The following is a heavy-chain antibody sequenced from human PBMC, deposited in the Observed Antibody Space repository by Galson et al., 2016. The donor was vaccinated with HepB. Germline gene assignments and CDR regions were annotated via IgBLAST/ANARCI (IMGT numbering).Heavy chain of an antibody. CDR3: ATVRRDTSSSGQFYYFYMDV. D-gene: IGHD6-6*01. J-gene: IGHJ6*03. CDR2: ISHIFGTT. Sequence: SVKVSCKASGGTFSTYDFSWVRQAPGQGLEWMGGISHIFGTTEYAQEFQGRVTITADESTSTGYMEISSLRSEDTAVYYCATVRRDTSSSGQFYYFYMDVWGIGTTVTVSS. V-gene: IGHV1-69*13. CDR1: GGTFSTYD.